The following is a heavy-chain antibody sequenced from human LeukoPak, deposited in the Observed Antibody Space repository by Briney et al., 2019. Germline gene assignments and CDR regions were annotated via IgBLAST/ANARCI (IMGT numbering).Heavy chain of an antibody. D-gene: IGHD5-18*01. CDR3: ARRGYTFGKEYYFDS. J-gene: IGHJ4*02. V-gene: IGHV4-4*07. CDR2: IYTSGST. CDR1: GGSISSYY. Sequence: PSETLSLTCTVSGGSISSYYWSWIRQPAGKGLEWIGRIYTSGSTNYNPSLKSRVTISVDTSKDQFSLTVNSVTAADTAVYYCARRGYTFGKEYYFDSWGQGTLVTVSS.